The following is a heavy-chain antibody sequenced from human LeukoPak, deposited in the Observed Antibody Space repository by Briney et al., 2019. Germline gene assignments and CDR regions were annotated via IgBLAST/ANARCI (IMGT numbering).Heavy chain of an antibody. D-gene: IGHD6-13*01. V-gene: IGHV4-59*11. Sequence: PSETLSLTCTVSGGSISSHFWRWIRQPPGKGLEWIGYIYHSVSTNYNPSLKSRVTMSVDTSKNQFSLKLSSVTAADTAVYYCARDHLPAAAPGYYMDVWGKGTTVTVSS. CDR2: IYHSVST. CDR1: GGSISSHF. J-gene: IGHJ6*03. CDR3: ARDHLPAAAPGYYMDV.